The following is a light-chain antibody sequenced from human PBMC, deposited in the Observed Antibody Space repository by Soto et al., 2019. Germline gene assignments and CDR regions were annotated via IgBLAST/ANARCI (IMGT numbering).Light chain of an antibody. V-gene: IGLV2-23*01. CDR1: SSDVGSYNL. J-gene: IGLJ1*01. Sequence: QSALTQPASVSGSPGQSITISCTGTSSDVGSYNLVSWYQQHPGKAPKLMIYEGSKRPSGVSNRFSGSKSGNTASLTISGLQAEDEADYYCCSYAGSSPLMVFGTGTKVTVL. CDR2: EGS. CDR3: CSYAGSSPLMV.